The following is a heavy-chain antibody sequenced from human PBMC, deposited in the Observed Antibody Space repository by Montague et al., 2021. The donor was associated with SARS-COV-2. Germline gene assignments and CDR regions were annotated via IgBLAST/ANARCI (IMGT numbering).Heavy chain of an antibody. V-gene: IGHV4-34*01. CDR3: ARVRYSGSGTSLGMDV. CDR2: INHSGST. D-gene: IGHD3-10*01. CDR1: GGSFSGYC. J-gene: IGHJ6*02. Sequence: SETLSLTCAVYGGSFSGYCWSWIRQPPGKGLEWIGEINHSGSTNYNPSLKSRVTISVDTSKNQFPLKLSSVTAADTAVYYCARVRYSGSGTSLGMDVWGQGTTVTVSS.